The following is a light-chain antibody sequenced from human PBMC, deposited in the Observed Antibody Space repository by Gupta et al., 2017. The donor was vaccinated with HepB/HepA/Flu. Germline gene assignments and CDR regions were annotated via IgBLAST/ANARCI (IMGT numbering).Light chain of an antibody. CDR2: DVD. CDR1: SGDAIVHNY. V-gene: IGLV2-14*03. CDR3: SAHSITSPPVV. J-gene: IGLJ2*01. Sequence: SALTQPASVSGSPGQSITISCTKTSGDAIVHNYVSWYQQHPGKAPKLIIYDVDDRPSGVSHRFSGSTSGTTASLTISGLQAEDEADYYCSAHSITSPPVVFGGGTRLTVL.